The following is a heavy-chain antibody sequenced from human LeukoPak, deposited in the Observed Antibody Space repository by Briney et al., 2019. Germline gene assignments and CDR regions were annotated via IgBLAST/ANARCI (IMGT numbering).Heavy chain of an antibody. CDR2: ISGSGGSR. J-gene: IGHJ4*02. CDR3: AKEGSSWYNY. CDR1: GFTFSTYA. Sequence: GGSLRLSCAASGFTFSTYAMSWVRQAPGKGPEWVSAISGSGGSRYYADSVKGRFTISRDNSKNTLYLQMNSLRAEDTAVYYCAKEGSSWYNYWGQGTLVTVSS. D-gene: IGHD6-13*01. V-gene: IGHV3-23*01.